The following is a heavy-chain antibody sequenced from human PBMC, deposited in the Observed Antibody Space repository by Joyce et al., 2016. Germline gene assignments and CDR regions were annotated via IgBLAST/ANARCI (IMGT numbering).Heavy chain of an antibody. V-gene: IGHV3-48*03. CDR1: GIIFSSKE. J-gene: IGHJ4*02. CDR2: INSDDSRI. D-gene: IGHD2-2*01. CDR3: TTPSCAN. Sequence: EVHLVESGGGLVQPGGSLRLSCAASGIIFSSKEMNWVRQATGKGLEWISSINSDDSRIHYADSVRGRFTISRDNARNSLYLEMNYLRVEDTAIYYCTTPSCANWGQGSLVTVSS.